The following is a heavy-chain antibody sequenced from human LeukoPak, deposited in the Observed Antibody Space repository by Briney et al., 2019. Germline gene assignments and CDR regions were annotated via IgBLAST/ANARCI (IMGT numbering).Heavy chain of an antibody. Sequence: SETLSLTCAVSGGSISSGGYSWSWIRQPPGKGLEWIGYIYYSGSTNYNPSLKSRVTISVDTSKSQFSLKLSSVTALDTAVYYCARNPTTYSSYYHMDVWGKGTTVTVSS. V-gene: IGHV4-61*08. CDR2: IYYSGST. CDR1: GGSISSGGYS. CDR3: ARNPTTYSSYYHMDV. D-gene: IGHD2-21*01. J-gene: IGHJ6*03.